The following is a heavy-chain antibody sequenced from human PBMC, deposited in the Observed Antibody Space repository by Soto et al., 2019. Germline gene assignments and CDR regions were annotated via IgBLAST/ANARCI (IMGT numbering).Heavy chain of an antibody. D-gene: IGHD6-19*01. CDR3: AKGGRAVAVGFDY. V-gene: IGHV3-9*01. J-gene: IGHJ4*02. CDR1: GFTFDDYA. CDR2: ISWNSGSI. Sequence: GGSLRLSCAASGFTFDDYAMHWVRQAPGKGLEWVSGISWNSGSIGYADSVKGRFTISRDNAKNSLYLQMNSLRAEDTALYYCAKGGRAVAVGFDYWGQGTLVTVSS.